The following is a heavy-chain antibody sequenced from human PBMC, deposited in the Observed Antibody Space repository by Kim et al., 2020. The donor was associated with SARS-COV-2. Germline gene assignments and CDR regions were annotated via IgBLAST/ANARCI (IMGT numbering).Heavy chain of an antibody. J-gene: IGHJ4*02. CDR3: ARLVRTFGAFDY. Sequence: SETLSLTCTVSGGSFSHSSYYWGWIRQPPGKGLEWIANSYYGGSTSYNPSLKNRVTTSVDTSKMKFSLRLDSVNAADAAVYYCARLVRTFGAFDYWGQGILVTVST. V-gene: IGHV4-39*01. CDR1: GGSFSHSSYY. CDR2: SYYGGST. D-gene: IGHD2-2*01.